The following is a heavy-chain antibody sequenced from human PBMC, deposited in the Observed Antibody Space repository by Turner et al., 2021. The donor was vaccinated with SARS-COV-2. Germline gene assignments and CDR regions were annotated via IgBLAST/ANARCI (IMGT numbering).Heavy chain of an antibody. CDR1: GASIGSSRNY. CDR3: ARHDSRITNIIVVPRNWFDP. CDR2: INCGGRT. V-gene: IGHV4-39*01. J-gene: IGHJ5*02. Sequence: QLQLQESGPGLVKASETLSLTCTVSGASIGSSRNYWGWIRQPPGKGLEWIGSINCGGRTYYKSSLKSRVTISVDTSKNQISLKLSTVTAADTAKYYCARHDSRITNIIVVPRNWFDPWGQGTLVTVSS. D-gene: IGHD3-22*01.